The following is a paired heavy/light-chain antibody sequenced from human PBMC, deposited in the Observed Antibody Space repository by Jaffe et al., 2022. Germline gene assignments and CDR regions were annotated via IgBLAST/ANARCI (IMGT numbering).Heavy chain of an antibody. D-gene: IGHD4-17*01. CDR1: GGSISSYY. Sequence: VQLQESGPGLVKPSETLSLTCTVSGGSISSYYWNWIRQPPGEGLEWIGSVFFTGTTNYNPSLKSRVTISLDTSKNQFSLKLSSVTAADTAVYYCARDSTVTTTRRGWFFDLWGRGTLVSVSS. J-gene: IGHJ2*01. V-gene: IGHV4-59*01. CDR2: VFFTGTT. CDR3: ARDSTVTTTRRGWFFDL.
Light chain of an antibody. V-gene: IGKV4-1*01. CDR1: QNVLYSSNNKNY. CDR3: QQYYTTPQT. J-gene: IGKJ1*01. CDR2: WAS. Sequence: DIVMTQSPDSLAVSLGERATINCKSSQNVLYSSNNKNYLAWYQQKPGQPPKLLIYWASTRESGVPDRFSGSGSGTDFTLTISSLQAEDVAVYYCQQYYTTPQTFGQGTKVEVK.